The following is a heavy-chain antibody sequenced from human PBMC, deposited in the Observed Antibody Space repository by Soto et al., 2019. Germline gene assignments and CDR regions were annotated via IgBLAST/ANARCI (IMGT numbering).Heavy chain of an antibody. CDR3: AKEGIRSNLYEH. CDR2: IYYSGTT. CDR1: GASISSYY. Sequence: QVQLQESGPGLVKPSETLSLTCTVSGASISSYYWTWIRQPPGKGLEWIGYIYYSGTTNYNPSLKSRVTISVDMSKNQFSLKLRSVTATDTAVYYCAKEGIRSNLYEHWGQGTLVTVSS. J-gene: IGHJ4*02. D-gene: IGHD1-20*01. V-gene: IGHV4-59*01.